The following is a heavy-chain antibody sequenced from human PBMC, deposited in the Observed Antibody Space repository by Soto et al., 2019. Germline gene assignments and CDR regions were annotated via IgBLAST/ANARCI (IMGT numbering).Heavy chain of an antibody. CDR3: ARDVEPRSYFDY. Sequence: GGSLRLSCAASGFTFSSYSMNWVRQAPGKGLEWVSSISSSSSYIYYADSVKGRFTISRDNAKNSLYLQMNSLRAEDTAVYYCARDVEPRSYFDYWGQGTLVTVSS. CDR2: ISSSSSYI. J-gene: IGHJ4*02. CDR1: GFTFSSYS. V-gene: IGHV3-21*01. D-gene: IGHD1-26*01.